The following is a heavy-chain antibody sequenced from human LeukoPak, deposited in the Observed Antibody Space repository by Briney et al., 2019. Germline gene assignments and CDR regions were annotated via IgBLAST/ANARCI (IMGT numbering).Heavy chain of an antibody. Sequence: GGSLRLSCAASGFTFSSHWMHWVRQVPGKGLVGVSRILIEGRSISYADAVKGRFIISRDNAKNTLYLQMNSLRAEDTAVYYCARSWDVDYWGQGTLVTVSS. CDR1: GFTFSSHW. V-gene: IGHV3-74*01. J-gene: IGHJ4*02. CDR3: ARSWDVDY. CDR2: ILIEGRSI. D-gene: IGHD1-26*01.